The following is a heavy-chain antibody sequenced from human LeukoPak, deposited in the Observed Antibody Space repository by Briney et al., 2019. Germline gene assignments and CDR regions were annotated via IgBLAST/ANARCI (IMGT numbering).Heavy chain of an antibody. CDR3: ARDATAMVDY. CDR1: GFTFSSYE. D-gene: IGHD5-18*01. CDR2: ISSSGSTI. V-gene: IGHV3-48*03. Sequence: GGSLRLSCAAAGFTFSSYEMNWVRQAPGKGLGWVSYISSSGSTIYYADSVKGRFIISRDNAKNSLYLQMHSLRAEDTAVYYCARDATAMVDYWGQGTLVTVSS. J-gene: IGHJ4*02.